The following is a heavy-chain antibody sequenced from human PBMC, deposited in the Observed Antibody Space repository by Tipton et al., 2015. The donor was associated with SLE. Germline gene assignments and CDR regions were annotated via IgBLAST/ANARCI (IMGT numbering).Heavy chain of an antibody. D-gene: IGHD4-11*01. V-gene: IGHV4-61*08. Sequence: TLSLTCSVSGGSISSGGYYWSWIRQHPGKGLEWIGYIYYSGSTNYNPSLKSRVTISVDTSKNQFSLKLSSVTAADTAVYYCAREFLNPVTTVHYYFDLWGRGTLVTVSS. CDR1: GGSISSGGYY. CDR3: AREFLNPVTTVHYYFDL. CDR2: IYYSGST. J-gene: IGHJ2*01.